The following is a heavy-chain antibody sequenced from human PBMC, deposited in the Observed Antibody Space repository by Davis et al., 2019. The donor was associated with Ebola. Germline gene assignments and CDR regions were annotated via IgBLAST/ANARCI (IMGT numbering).Heavy chain of an antibody. CDR3: ARGHNFGFEF. CDR2: VILKSGAT. CDR1: GYTFTDYN. D-gene: IGHD1-1*01. J-gene: IGHJ4*02. Sequence: ASVKVSCKASGYTFTDYNIHWMRQAPGQGLEWLGRVILKSGATNYAQKFQGRVTMTRDTSISTAYMKLSSLRSDDTAVYYCARGHNFGFEFWGQGALVTVSS. V-gene: IGHV1-2*06.